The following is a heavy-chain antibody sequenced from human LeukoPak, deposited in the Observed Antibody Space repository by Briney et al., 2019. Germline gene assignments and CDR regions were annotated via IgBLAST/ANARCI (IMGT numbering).Heavy chain of an antibody. CDR3: ARVGTVTTGAPYYFDY. CDR2: IIPILGIA. CDR1: GGTFSSYA. V-gene: IGHV1-69*04. J-gene: IGHJ4*02. D-gene: IGHD4-17*01. Sequence: SVKVSCKASGGTFSSYAISWVRQAPGQGLEWMGTIIPILGIANYAQKFQGRVTITADKSTSTAYMELSSLRSEDTAVYYCARVGTVTTGAPYYFDYWGQGTLVTVSS.